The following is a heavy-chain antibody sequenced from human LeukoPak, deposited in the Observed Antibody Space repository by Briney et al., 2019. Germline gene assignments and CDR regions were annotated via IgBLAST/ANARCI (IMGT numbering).Heavy chain of an antibody. CDR2: ISAYNGNT. CDR3: ASPLTIGAFDI. CDR1: GYTFTSYG. V-gene: IGHV1-18*01. Sequence: ASVKVSCKASGYTFTSYGISWVRQAPGQGLEWMGWISAYNGNTNYAQKLQGRVTMTTDTSTSTAYMELRSPRFDDTAVYYCASPLTIGAFDIWGQGTMVTVSS. D-gene: IGHD3-3*01. J-gene: IGHJ3*02.